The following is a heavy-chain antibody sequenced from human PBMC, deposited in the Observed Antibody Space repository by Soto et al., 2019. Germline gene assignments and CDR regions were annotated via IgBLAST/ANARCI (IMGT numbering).Heavy chain of an antibody. V-gene: IGHV1-69*13. J-gene: IGHJ4*02. CDR3: ARLVVVTAGNDY. CDR2: IIPIFGTA. D-gene: IGHD2-21*02. CDR1: GGTFSSYA. Sequence: ASVKVSCKASGGTFSSYAISWVRQAPGQGLEWMGGIIPIFGTANYAQKFQGRVTITADESTSTAYMELSSLRSEDTAVYYCARLVVVTAGNDYWGQGTLVTVSS.